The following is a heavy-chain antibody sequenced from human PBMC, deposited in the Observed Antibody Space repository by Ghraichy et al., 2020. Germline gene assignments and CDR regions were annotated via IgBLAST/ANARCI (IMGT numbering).Heavy chain of an antibody. V-gene: IGHV3-23*01. CDR1: GFTFSSCA. D-gene: IGHD3-3*01. J-gene: IGHJ4*02. Sequence: GGSLRLSCAASGFTFSSCAMNWVRQAPGKGLEWVSAISGSGGRTYYADSVKGRFTISRDNSKNTLYLQMNSLKADDTAVYYCARTPGDFWSGYYSTGTTRHFDYWGQGTLVTVSS. CDR3: ARTPGDFWSGYYSTGTTRHFDY. CDR2: ISGSGGRT.